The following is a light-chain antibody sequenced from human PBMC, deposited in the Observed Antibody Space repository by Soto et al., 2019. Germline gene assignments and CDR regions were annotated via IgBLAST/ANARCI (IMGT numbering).Light chain of an antibody. V-gene: IGLV1-44*01. J-gene: IGLJ2*01. Sequence: QSVLTQAPSVSGTPGQRVTISCSGSSSNIGSYTVNWYQHLPGTAPKLLIYTNNHRPSGVPDRFSGSKSGTSASLAISGLQSEDEDDYYCAAWDDSLKGVVFGGGTKLTFL. CDR2: TNN. CDR3: AAWDDSLKGVV. CDR1: SSNIGSYT.